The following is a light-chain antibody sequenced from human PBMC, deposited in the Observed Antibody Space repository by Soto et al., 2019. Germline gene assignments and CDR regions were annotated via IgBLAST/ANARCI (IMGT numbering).Light chain of an antibody. Sequence: QSALTQPASVSGSPGQSITISRTGASSDVGGYNYVSWYQQHPGKAPKLMIYDFINRPSGVSNRFSGSKSDNTATLTISGLQAEDEAEYYCSSYTTSSTPRYVFGTGTKLTVL. J-gene: IGLJ1*01. CDR1: SSDVGGYNY. CDR3: SSYTTSSTPRYV. CDR2: DFI. V-gene: IGLV2-14*03.